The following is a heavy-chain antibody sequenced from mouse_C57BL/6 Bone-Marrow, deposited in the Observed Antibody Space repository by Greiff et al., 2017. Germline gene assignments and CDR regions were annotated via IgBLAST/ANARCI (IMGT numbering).Heavy chain of an antibody. D-gene: IGHD1-1*01. V-gene: IGHV14-4*01. J-gene: IGHJ1*03. CDR3: TTITTVVATNFDV. CDR1: GFNIKDDY. CDR2: IDPENGDT. Sequence: VQLQHSGAELVRPGASVKLSCTASGFNIKDDYMHWVKQRPEQGLEWIGWIDPENGDTEYASKFQGKATITADTSSNTAYLQLSSLTSEDTAVYYCTTITTVVATNFDVWGTGTTVTVSS.